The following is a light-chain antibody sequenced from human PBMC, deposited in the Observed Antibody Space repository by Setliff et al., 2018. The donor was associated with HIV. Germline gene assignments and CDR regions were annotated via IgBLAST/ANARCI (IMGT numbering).Light chain of an antibody. CDR2: DVT. CDR3: CPYSDISVL. CDR1: SSDVGRYNY. V-gene: IGLV2-11*01. Sequence: ALTQPRSVSGSPGQSVTISCTGTSSDVGRYNYVSWYQQHPGKAPRLMIYDVTKRPLGVPDRFSGSKSGNTASLTISGLQAEDEADYYCCPYSDISVLFGAGTKVTVL. J-gene: IGLJ2*01.